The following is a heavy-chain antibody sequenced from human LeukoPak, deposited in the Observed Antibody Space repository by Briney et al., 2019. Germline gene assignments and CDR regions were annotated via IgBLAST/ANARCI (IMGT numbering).Heavy chain of an antibody. V-gene: IGHV4-34*01. CDR2: INHSGST. D-gene: IGHD6-13*01. Sequence: SETLSLTYAVYGGSFSGYYWSWIRQPPGKGLEWIGEINHSGSTNYNPSLKSRVTMSVGTSKNQFSLTLSSVTAADTAVYYCARTHSSRYNWFDPWGQGTLVTVSS. J-gene: IGHJ5*02. CDR3: ARTHSSRYNWFDP. CDR1: GGSFSGYY.